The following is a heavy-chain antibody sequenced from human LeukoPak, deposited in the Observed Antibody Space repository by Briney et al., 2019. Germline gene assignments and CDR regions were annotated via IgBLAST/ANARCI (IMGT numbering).Heavy chain of an antibody. D-gene: IGHD3-9*01. Sequence: SETLSLTCTVSGGSISSSSYYWGWIRQPPGKGLEWIGSIYYSGSTYYNPSLKSRVTISVDTSKNQFSLKLSSVTAADTAVYYCARDRGYDILTGYFPRRYFDYWGQGTLVTVSS. CDR3: ARDRGYDILTGYFPRRYFDY. CDR2: IYYSGST. J-gene: IGHJ4*02. V-gene: IGHV4-39*07. CDR1: GGSISSSSYY.